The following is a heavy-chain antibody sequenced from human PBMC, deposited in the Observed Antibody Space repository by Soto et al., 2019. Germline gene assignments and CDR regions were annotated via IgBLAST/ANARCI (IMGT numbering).Heavy chain of an antibody. CDR3: ARRSTYYDILTGYPGAFDI. J-gene: IGHJ3*02. V-gene: IGHV4-39*01. CDR1: GGSISSSSYY. Sequence: SETLSLTCTVSGGSISSSSYYWGWIRQPPGKGLEWIGSIYYSGSTYYNPSLKSRVTISVDTSKNQFSLKLSSVTAADTAVYYCARRSTYYDILTGYPGAFDIWGQGTRVTVSS. D-gene: IGHD3-9*01. CDR2: IYYSGST.